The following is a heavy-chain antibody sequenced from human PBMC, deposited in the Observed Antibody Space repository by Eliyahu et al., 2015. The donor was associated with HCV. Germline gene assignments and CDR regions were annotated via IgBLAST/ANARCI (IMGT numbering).Heavy chain of an antibody. CDR3: AREGRFAVAGNFDY. Sequence: FTISRDNAKNSLYLQMNSLRAEDTAVYYCAREGRFAVAGNFDYWGQGTLVTVSS. D-gene: IGHD6-19*01. J-gene: IGHJ4*02. V-gene: IGHV3-48*03.